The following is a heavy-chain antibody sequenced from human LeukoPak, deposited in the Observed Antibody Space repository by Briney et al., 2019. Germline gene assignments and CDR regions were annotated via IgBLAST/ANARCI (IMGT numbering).Heavy chain of an antibody. CDR2: ISANGGSS. CDR3: AKAYYDFWSGYYLQFYFDY. D-gene: IGHD3-3*01. J-gene: IGHJ4*02. CDR1: GLTFSSCA. V-gene: IGHV3-23*01. Sequence: GGSLRLSCAGSGLTFSSCAMSWVRQAPGKGLEWVSGISANGGSSYSADSVKGRFTISRDNSKNTLYLQMNSLRAEDTAVYYCAKAYYDFWSGYYLQFYFDYWGQGTLVTVSS.